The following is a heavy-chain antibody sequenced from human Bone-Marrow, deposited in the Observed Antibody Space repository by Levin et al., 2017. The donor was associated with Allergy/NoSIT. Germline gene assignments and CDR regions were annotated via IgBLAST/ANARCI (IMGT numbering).Heavy chain of an antibody. J-gene: IGHJ4*02. Sequence: PGGSLRLSCAASGFTFSSYWMSWVRQAPGKGLEWVTNIKPDGTEKYYVDSLKGRFTVSRDNAKNSLYLQMSSLTADDTAVYYCASTNVATAGMTWGQGTLVTVSS. D-gene: IGHD6-13*01. CDR2: IKPDGTEK. CDR1: GFTFSSYW. CDR3: ASTNVATAGMT. V-gene: IGHV3-7*01.